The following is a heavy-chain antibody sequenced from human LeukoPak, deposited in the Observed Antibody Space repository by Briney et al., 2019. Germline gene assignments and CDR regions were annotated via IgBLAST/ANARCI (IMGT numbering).Heavy chain of an antibody. CDR1: GYSFTSYW. Sequence: GESLKISYKGSGYSFTSYWISWVRQMPGKGLEWMGRIDPSDSYTNYSPSFQGHVTISADKSISTAYLQWSSLKASDTAMYYCARLWCSGGSCYSLRYSDVSAALDPWGQGTLVTVSS. CDR2: IDPSDSYT. D-gene: IGHD2-15*01. CDR3: ARLWCSGGSCYSLRYSDVSAALDP. J-gene: IGHJ5*02. V-gene: IGHV5-10-1*01.